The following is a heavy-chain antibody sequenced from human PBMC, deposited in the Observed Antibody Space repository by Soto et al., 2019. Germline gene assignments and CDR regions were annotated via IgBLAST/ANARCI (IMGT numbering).Heavy chain of an antibody. J-gene: IGHJ4*02. CDR2: SYYSGSN. CDR1: GGSISSGGYY. D-gene: IGHD2-15*01. Sequence: QLQLQESGPGLVKPSQTLSLTCTVSGGSISSGGYYWSWIRQPPGKGLEWIGYSYYSGSNYYNPSLKSRVTISVDTSKNQFSLKLSSVTAADTAVYYCARGVVVVAATPISSFDYWGQGTLVTVSS. V-gene: IGHV4-31*03. CDR3: ARGVVVVAATPISSFDY.